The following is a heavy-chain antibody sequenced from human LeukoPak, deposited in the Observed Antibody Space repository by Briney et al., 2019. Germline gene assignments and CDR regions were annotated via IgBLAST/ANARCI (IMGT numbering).Heavy chain of an antibody. CDR3: ARAHCSSTSCYPFFDY. J-gene: IGHJ4*02. V-gene: IGHV1-2*02. D-gene: IGHD2-2*01. Sequence: VASVKVSFKGSGYTFTGYYLYWVRQAPGQGLEWMGWINPNSGGINYAQKFRGRVTMTMDTSISTAYMELNRLRSDDTAVYYCARAHCSSTSCYPFFDYWGQGTLVTVSS. CDR1: GYTFTGYY. CDR2: INPNSGGI.